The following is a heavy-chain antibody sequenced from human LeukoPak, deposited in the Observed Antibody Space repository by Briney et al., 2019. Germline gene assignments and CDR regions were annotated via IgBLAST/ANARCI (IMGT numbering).Heavy chain of an antibody. CDR3: ARGGATVIAPFDY. V-gene: IGHV4-61*02. J-gene: IGHJ4*02. CDR1: GGSISSGSYY. CDR2: IYTSGST. Sequence: PSETLSLTCTVSGGSISSGSYYWSWIRQPAGKGLVWIGRIYTSGSTNYNPSLKSRVTISVDTSKNQFSLKLSSVTAADTAMYYCARGGATVIAPFDYWGQGTLVTVSS. D-gene: IGHD4-11*01.